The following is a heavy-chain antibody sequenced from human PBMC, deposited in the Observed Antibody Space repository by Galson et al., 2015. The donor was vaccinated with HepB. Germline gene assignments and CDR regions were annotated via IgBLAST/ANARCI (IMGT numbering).Heavy chain of an antibody. J-gene: IGHJ4*02. CDR2: IIPVFGIT. CDR3: AKSHVAGRLFFDY. V-gene: IGHV1-69*02. CDR1: GGPFNTYT. D-gene: IGHD6-6*01. Sequence: SVKVSCKAFGGPFNTYTFSWVRQAPGQGLEWMGTIIPVFGITYYAQRFQGKVTITADTSTRTAYMELSRLRSEDTAVYYCAKSHVAGRLFFDYWGRGTLVTVPS.